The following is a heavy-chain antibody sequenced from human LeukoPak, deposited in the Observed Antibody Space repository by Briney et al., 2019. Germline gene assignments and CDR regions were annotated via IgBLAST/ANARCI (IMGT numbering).Heavy chain of an antibody. D-gene: IGHD1-26*01. J-gene: IGHJ4*02. CDR3: VRDRVGPDY. CDR1: GFTFDDYA. Sequence: PGGSLRLSCAASGFTFDDYAMHWVRQAPGKGPVWVSRITSDVTNTAYADSVKGRFTISRDNAKNTLYLQMNSLRAEDTAVYYCVRDRVGPDYWGQGTLVTVSS. V-gene: IGHV3-74*03. CDR2: ITSDVTNT.